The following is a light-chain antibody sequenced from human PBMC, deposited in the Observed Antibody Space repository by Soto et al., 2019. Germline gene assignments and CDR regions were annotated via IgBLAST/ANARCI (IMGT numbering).Light chain of an antibody. J-gene: IGLJ2*01. CDR3: QSYDSSNHVV. Sequence: NFMLTQPHSVSESPGKTVTISCTRSSGSIASNYVQWYQQRPGSAPTNVIYENKQRLFGVPDRFSGSIDSSSNSASLTISGLKTEDEADYYCQSYDSSNHVVFGGGTKLTVL. CDR1: SGSIASNY. V-gene: IGLV6-57*04. CDR2: ENK.